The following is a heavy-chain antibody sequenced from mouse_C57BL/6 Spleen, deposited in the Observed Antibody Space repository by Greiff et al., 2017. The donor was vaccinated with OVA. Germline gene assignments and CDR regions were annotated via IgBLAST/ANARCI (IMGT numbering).Heavy chain of an antibody. J-gene: IGHJ4*01. CDR2: ISSGSSTI. CDR3: ARIYYDYDVLYYYAMDY. Sequence: EVQGVESGGGLVKPGGSLKLSCAASGFTFSDYGMHWVRQAPEKGLEWVAYISSGSSTIYYADTVKGRFTISRDNAKNTLFLQMTSLRSEDTAMYYCARIYYDYDVLYYYAMDYWGQGTSVTVSS. D-gene: IGHD2-4*01. V-gene: IGHV5-17*01. CDR1: GFTFSDYG.